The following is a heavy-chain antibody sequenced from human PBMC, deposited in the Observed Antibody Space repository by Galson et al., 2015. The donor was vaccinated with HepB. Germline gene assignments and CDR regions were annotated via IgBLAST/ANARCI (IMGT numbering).Heavy chain of an antibody. V-gene: IGHV5-10-1*01. Sequence: KVSCKASGYTFTSYWISWVRQMPGKGLEWMGRIDPSDSYTNYSPSFQGHVTISADKSISTAYLQWSSLKASDTAMYYCARSGYSGYDGMDVWGQGTTVTVSS. CDR1: GYTFTSYW. D-gene: IGHD5-12*01. J-gene: IGHJ6*02. CDR2: IDPSDSYT. CDR3: ARSGYSGYDGMDV.